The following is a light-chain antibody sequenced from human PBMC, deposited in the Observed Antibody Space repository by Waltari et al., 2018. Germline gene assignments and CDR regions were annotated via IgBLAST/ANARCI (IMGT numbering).Light chain of an antibody. CDR1: SSNIGKNT. Sequence: QSVLTQPPSASGTPGQRVTISCSGSSSNIGKNTVNWYQQLPGTAPKLVIYFNVQRPSGVPDRFSGSKSGTSASLAISGLQSEDEADFRCAVWDDSLNGLIFGGGTKLTVL. CDR2: FNV. V-gene: IGLV1-44*01. CDR3: AVWDDSLNGLI. J-gene: IGLJ2*01.